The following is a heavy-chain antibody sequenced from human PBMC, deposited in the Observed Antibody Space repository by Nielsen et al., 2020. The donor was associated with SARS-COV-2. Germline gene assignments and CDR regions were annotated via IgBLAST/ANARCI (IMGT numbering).Heavy chain of an antibody. CDR1: GFTFSSYG. D-gene: IGHD2/OR15-2a*01. V-gene: IGHV3-30*03. Sequence: GESLKISCAASGFTFSSYGMHWVRQAAGKGLEWVAVISYDGSNKYYADSVKGRFTISRDNSKNTLFLQMNNLRAEDTAIYYCAREPQRVPRLFLDFWGQGSLVTVSS. CDR2: ISYDGSNK. CDR3: AREPQRVPRLFLDF. J-gene: IGHJ4*02.